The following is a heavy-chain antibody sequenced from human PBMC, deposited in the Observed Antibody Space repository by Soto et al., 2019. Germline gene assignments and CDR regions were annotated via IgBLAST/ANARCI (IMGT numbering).Heavy chain of an antibody. CDR1: GFTFGNYA. CDR3: AKGFIVVVTVLRPDDAFDV. D-gene: IGHD2-21*02. Sequence: DVQLLESGGGLVQPGGSLRLSCAASGFTFGNYAINWVRLAPGKGLEWVSGISGGGGTTYYADSVKGRFTIFRDTSKNTVFLQMNSLRADDTAVYYCAKGFIVVVTVLRPDDAFDVWGQGTIVTVSS. J-gene: IGHJ3*01. V-gene: IGHV3-23*01. CDR2: ISGGGGTT.